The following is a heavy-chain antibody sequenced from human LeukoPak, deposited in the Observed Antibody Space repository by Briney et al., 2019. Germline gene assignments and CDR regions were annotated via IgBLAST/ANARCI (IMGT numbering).Heavy chain of an antibody. CDR1: GGTFSSYA. CDR2: IIPIFGTA. Sequence: ASVKVSCKASGGTFSSYAISWVRQAPGQGLEWMGRIIPIFGTANYAQKFQGRVTITTDESTSTAYMELSSLRSEDTAAYYCARDGVLSYYYYMDVWGKGTTVTVSS. V-gene: IGHV1-69*05. CDR3: ARDGVLSYYYYMDV. J-gene: IGHJ6*03. D-gene: IGHD6-13*01.